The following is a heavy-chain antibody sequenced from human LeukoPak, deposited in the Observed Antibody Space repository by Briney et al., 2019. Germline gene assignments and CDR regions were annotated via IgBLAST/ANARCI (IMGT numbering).Heavy chain of an antibody. V-gene: IGHV4-59*08. J-gene: IGHJ5*01. CDR1: GDTISNFY. Sequence: SETLSLTCSASGDTISNFYWNWIRQPPGKRLEWIGNIHYSGNSNYNPSLQSRVTISIDTSRKQLFLKLTSVTAADTAVYYCALAPNSNWFDFWGQGTLVTVSS. CDR3: ALAPNSNWFDF. CDR2: IHYSGNS.